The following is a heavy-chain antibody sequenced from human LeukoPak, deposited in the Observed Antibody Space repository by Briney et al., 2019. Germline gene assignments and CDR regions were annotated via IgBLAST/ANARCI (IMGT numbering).Heavy chain of an antibody. CDR3: SRGFGELLLVV. V-gene: IGHV1-2*02. CDR1: GYTFTSYY. J-gene: IGHJ4*02. CDR2: INPNSGGA. Sequence: ASVKVSCKASGYTFTSYYMHWVRQAPGQGPEWMRWINPNSGGANYAQKFQRRVTMTRDTSISPGSLALSRLKFYDPTTCSSSRGFGELLLVVWGQGTLGTGSS. D-gene: IGHD3-10*01.